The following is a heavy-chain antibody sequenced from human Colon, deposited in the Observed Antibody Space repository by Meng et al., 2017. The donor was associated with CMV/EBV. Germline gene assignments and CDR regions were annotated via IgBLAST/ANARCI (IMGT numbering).Heavy chain of an antibody. J-gene: IGHJ6*02. D-gene: IGHD1-7*01. CDR1: GFTFDDYA. CDR3: AKEISPVGGTTGYHGMDV. CDR2: ITWNSGRT. V-gene: IGHV3-9*01. Sequence: GGSLRLSCAASGFTFDDYAMHWVRQAPGKGLEWVSSITWNSGRTGYVDSVEGRFTISRDNAKNTLYLQMNGLRAEDTALYYCAKEISPVGGTTGYHGMDVWGQGTTVTVSS.